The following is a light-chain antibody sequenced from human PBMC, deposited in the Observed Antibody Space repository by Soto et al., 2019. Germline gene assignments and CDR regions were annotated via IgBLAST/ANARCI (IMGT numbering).Light chain of an antibody. CDR3: CTYSGRSTFSVL. J-gene: IGLJ2*01. CDR1: SSDVGSYNF. V-gene: IGLV2-23*03. Sequence: QSALTQPASASGSPGQSITISCTGTSSDVGSYNFVSWYQQHPGKAPKLMIYEGSKRPSGVSNRFSGYKAGNTASLTISGVQAEDEADYYCCTYSGRSTFSVLFGGGTKLTVL. CDR2: EGS.